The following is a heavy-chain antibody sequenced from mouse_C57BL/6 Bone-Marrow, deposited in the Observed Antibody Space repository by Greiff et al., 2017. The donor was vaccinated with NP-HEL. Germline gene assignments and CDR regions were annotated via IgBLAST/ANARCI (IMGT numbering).Heavy chain of an antibody. D-gene: IGHD6-1*01. V-gene: IGHV3-6*01. CDR2: ISYDGSN. CDR3: ATSARERNYAMDY. CDR1: GYSITSGYY. J-gene: IGHJ4*01. Sequence: EVQLQQSGPGLVKPSQSLSLTCSVTGYSITSGYYWNWIRQFPGNKLEWMGYISYDGSNNYNPSLKNRISITRDTSKNQFFLKLNSVTTEDTATYYCATSARERNYAMDYWGQGTSVTVSS.